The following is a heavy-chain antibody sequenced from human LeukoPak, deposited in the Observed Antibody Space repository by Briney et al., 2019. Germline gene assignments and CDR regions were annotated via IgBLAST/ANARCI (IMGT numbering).Heavy chain of an antibody. CDR2: VNPHSGGT. CDR3: ARVWESVRLKVYYMVA. CDR1: GYRFTGYY. J-gene: IGHJ6*03. Sequence: ASVKVSCKASGYRFTGYYIHWLRQAPGQGLEWMGWVNPHSGGTNYAQKSQGRVTMTRDTTITTAYMELTKLTSDDTAVYYCARVWESVRLKVYYMVAWAKRTTVAVSS. V-gene: IGHV1-2*02. D-gene: IGHD3-10*02.